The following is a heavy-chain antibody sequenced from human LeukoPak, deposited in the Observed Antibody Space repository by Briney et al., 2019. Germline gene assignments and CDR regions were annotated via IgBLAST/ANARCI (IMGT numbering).Heavy chain of an antibody. CDR3: AKDFGDAFDI. D-gene: IGHD3-16*01. V-gene: IGHV3-43*02. CDR1: GFTFDDYA. J-gene: IGHJ3*02. Sequence: GGSLRLSCAASGFTFDDYAMHLVRQGPGKGLEWVSLIRGDGRSTYYADSVKGRFTISRDNSKNSLYLQMNSLRTEDTALYYCAKDFGDAFDIWGQGTMVTVSS. CDR2: IRGDGRST.